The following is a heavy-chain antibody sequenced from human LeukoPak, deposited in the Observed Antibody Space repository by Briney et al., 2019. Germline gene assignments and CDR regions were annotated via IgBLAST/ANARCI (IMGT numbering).Heavy chain of an antibody. J-gene: IGHJ4*02. V-gene: IGHV3-15*01. CDR2: IKAKTDGGTT. D-gene: IGHD1-14*01. CDR1: GFTFNNAW. CDR3: RTNRDF. Sequence: GGSLRLSCAASGFTFNNAWMSWVRQAPGKGLEWVGRIKAKTDGGTTEYAAPVKGRFTISRDDSENMVYLQMNSLETEDTAVYYCRTNRDFWGQGTLVTVSS.